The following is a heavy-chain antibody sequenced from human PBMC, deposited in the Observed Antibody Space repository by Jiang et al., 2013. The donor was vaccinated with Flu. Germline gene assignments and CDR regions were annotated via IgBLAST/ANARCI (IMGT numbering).Heavy chain of an antibody. D-gene: IGHD3-3*01. Sequence: GPGLVKPSESLSLTCSVSGGSIRSSGFYWGWIRQPPGKGLEWIGSIFHSGSTYYNPSLKSRVTMSVDTSKSQISLKLRSVTAADTAVYYCARLWVELDFWSDYPWGWFDPWGQGILVTVSS. CDR2: IFHSGST. CDR1: GGSIRSSGFY. V-gene: IGHV4-39*01. CDR3: ARLWVELDFWSDYPWGWFDP. J-gene: IGHJ5*02.